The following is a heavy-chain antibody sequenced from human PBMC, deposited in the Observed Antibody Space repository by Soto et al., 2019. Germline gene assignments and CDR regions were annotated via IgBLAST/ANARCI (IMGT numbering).Heavy chain of an antibody. CDR3: ARIRSYYYYYMDV. J-gene: IGHJ6*03. CDR2: INHSGST. CDR1: GGSFSGYY. V-gene: IGHV4-34*01. Sequence: SETLSLTCAVYGGSFSGYYWSWIRQPPGKGLEWIGEINHSGSTNYNPSLKSRVTISVDTSKNQFSLKLSSVTAADTAVYYCARIRSYYYYYMDVWGKGTTVTVSS.